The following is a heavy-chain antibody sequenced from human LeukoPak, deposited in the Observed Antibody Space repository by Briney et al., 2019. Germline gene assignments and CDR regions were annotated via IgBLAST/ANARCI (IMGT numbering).Heavy chain of an antibody. V-gene: IGHV1-46*01. D-gene: IGHD2-15*01. CDR1: GYTFTSYY. Sequence: ASVKVSCKASGYTFTSYYMHWVRQAPGQGLEWMGFINPSGSSAAYAQKFQGRLTMTRDMFTSTDYMELTSLTSDDTAVYYCATDANCSGGSCYALDYWGQGTLVTVSS. J-gene: IGHJ4*02. CDR3: ATDANCSGGSCYALDY. CDR2: INPSGSSA.